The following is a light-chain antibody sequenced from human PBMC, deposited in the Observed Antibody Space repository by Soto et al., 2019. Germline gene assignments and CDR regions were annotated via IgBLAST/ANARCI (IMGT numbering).Light chain of an antibody. J-gene: IGKJ4*01. CDR1: QSISSNS. V-gene: IGKV3-20*01. CDR3: QQYDGSTLT. Sequence: EIVLTQSPGTLSLSPGERATLSCRASQSISSNSLAWYHQKPGQAPRLLIYAASSRATGIPDRFSGGGSGADLTLTISSLEHEDYAGYYCQQYDGSTLTFGGGTRVEIK. CDR2: AAS.